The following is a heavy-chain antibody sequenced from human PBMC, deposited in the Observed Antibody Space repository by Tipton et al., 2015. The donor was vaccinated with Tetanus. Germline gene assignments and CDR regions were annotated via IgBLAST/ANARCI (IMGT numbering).Heavy chain of an antibody. Sequence: SLRLSCAASGFIFSSYGMHWVRQAPGKGLEWLGFISYDGNNKYYADSVKGRFTISRDNSKSTLFLQMISLRAEDTAVYSCARGMAEASNCGGDCYSDYWGQGTLVTVSS. CDR2: ISYDGNNK. D-gene: IGHD2-21*02. V-gene: IGHV3-30*03. J-gene: IGHJ4*02. CDR3: ARGMAEASNCGGDCYSDY. CDR1: GFIFSSYG.